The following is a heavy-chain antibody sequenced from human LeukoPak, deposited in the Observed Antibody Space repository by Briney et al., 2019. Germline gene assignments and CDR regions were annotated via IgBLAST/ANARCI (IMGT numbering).Heavy chain of an antibody. V-gene: IGHV3-30-3*01. J-gene: IGHJ4*02. CDR2: ISYDGSKK. D-gene: IGHD5-24*01. CDR3: ARERGGGWLHLFDY. Sequence: GGSLRLSCAASGFTFSSYPMHWVRQAPGKGLEWVAVISYDGSKKYYAESVKGRFTISRDNSKNTLYLQMNSLRAEDTAVYYCARERGGGWLHLFDYWGQGTLVIVSS. CDR1: GFTFSSYP.